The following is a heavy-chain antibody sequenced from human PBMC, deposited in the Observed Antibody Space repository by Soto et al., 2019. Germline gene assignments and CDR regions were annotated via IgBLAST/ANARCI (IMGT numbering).Heavy chain of an antibody. CDR1: GFTFSSYW. Sequence: EVQLVESGGGLVQPGGSLRLSCAASGFTFSSYWMSWVRQAPGKGLEWVANIKQDGSEKYYVDSAKGRFTISRDNAKNSLYLQMNSLRAEDTAVYYCARDFFLAAAGTIDYWGQGTLVTVSS. D-gene: IGHD6-13*01. V-gene: IGHV3-7*05. CDR3: ARDFFLAAAGTIDY. CDR2: IKQDGSEK. J-gene: IGHJ4*02.